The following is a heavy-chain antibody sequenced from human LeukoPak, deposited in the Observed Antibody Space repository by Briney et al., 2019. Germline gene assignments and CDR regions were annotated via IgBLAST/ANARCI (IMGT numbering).Heavy chain of an antibody. CDR2: ISTSSSNI. CDR3: ARDWGSIAAAGMGDAFDI. J-gene: IGHJ3*02. CDR1: GFTFSDYY. V-gene: IGHV3-11*01. D-gene: IGHD6-13*01. Sequence: GSLRLSCAASGFTFSDYYMSWIRQAPGKGLEWVSYISTSSSNIYYADSVKGRFTISRDNSKNTLYLQMNSLRAEDTAVYYCARDWGSIAAAGMGDAFDIWGQGTMVTVSS.